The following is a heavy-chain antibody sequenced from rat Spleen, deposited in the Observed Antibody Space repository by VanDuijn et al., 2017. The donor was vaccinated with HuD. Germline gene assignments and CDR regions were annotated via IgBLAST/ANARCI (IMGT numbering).Heavy chain of an antibody. CDR3: ARQNWPYYFDY. D-gene: IGHD5-1*01. CDR2: INYDGTNT. Sequence: EVQLVESGGGLVQPGRSLKLSCAASGFTFSRSAMAWVRQAPTKGLEWVATINYDGTNTYYRDSVKGRFTISRDNAKSTLYLQMDSLRSEDTATYYCARQNWPYYFDYWGQGVMLTVSS. CDR1: GFTFSRSA. V-gene: IGHV5-29*01. J-gene: IGHJ2*01.